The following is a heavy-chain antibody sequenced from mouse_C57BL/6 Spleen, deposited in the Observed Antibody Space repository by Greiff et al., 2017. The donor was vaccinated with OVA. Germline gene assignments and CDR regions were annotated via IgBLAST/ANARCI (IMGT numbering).Heavy chain of an antibody. V-gene: IGHV1-76*01. CDR3: ARKEDGDY. Sequence: VQLEESGAELVRPGASVKLSCKASGYSFTDYYINWVKQRPGQGLEWIGRIYPGSGNTYYNEKFKGKATLTAEKSSSTAYMQLSSLTSEDSAVYYCARKEDGDYWGQGTSVTVSS. J-gene: IGHJ4*01. CDR1: GYSFTDYY. CDR2: IYPGSGNT. D-gene: IGHD2-3*01.